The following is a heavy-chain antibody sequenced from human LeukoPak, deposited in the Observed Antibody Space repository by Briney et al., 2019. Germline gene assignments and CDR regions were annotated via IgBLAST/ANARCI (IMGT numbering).Heavy chain of an antibody. V-gene: IGHV3-7*01. CDR2: IKQDGSEK. Sequence: GGSLRLSCAASGFTFSTYWMSWVRQAPGKGLEWVANIKQDGSEKYYVDSVKGRFTISRDNAKNSLYLQMNSLRVEDTAVYYCARDTPYFDWLTNDYWGQGTLVTVSS. CDR3: ARDTPYFDWLTNDY. J-gene: IGHJ4*02. D-gene: IGHD3-9*01. CDR1: GFTFSTYW.